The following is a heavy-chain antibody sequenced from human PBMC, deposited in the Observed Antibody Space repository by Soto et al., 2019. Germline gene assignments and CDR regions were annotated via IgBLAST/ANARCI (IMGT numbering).Heavy chain of an antibody. Sequence: QVQLQESGPGLVKPSGTPSLTCAVSGGSISSSDWWSWVRQPPGKGLEWIGEVYDSGSTNYNPSLKSRVTISVDKSKHQFSLKLRSVTAADTAVYYCARGIGYYSAEYFQHWGQGTLVTVSS. V-gene: IGHV4-4*02. J-gene: IGHJ1*01. CDR2: VYDSGST. CDR1: GGSISSSDW. CDR3: ARGIGYYSAEYFQH. D-gene: IGHD3-22*01.